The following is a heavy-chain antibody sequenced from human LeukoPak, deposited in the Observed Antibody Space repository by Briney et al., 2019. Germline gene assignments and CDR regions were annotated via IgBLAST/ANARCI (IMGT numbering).Heavy chain of an antibody. CDR2: ISGSGGRT. CDR1: GFTFSTDA. CDR3: AKGIYSNYGTTFFDY. J-gene: IGHJ4*02. Sequence: PGGSLRLSCAASGFTFSTDAMNWVRQAPGKGLEWVSSISGSGGRTYYADSVKGRFTTSRDNSKNTVNLQMNSLRAEDTAGYYCAKGIYSNYGTTFFDYWGQGTLVTVSS. D-gene: IGHD4-11*01. V-gene: IGHV3-23*01.